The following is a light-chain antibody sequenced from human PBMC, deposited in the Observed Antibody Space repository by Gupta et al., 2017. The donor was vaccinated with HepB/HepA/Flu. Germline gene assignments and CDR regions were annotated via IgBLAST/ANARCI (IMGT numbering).Light chain of an antibody. J-gene: IGKJ1*01. CDR3: QHIYSTPERT. Sequence: DIQMTQSPSSLSASVGDRVTITCRASQSISSYLNWYQQKPGKAPKLLIYAASSLQSGVTSRFSGSGYGTDFTLTISSRQPEDFATYYCQHIYSTPERTFGQGTKVEIK. CDR1: QSISSY. V-gene: IGKV1-39*01. CDR2: AAS.